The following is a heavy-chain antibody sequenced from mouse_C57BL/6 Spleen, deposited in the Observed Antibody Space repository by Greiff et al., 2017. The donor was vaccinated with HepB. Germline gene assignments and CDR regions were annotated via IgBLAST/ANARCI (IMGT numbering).Heavy chain of an antibody. D-gene: IGHD3-2*02. Sequence: VQLQQSGPELVKPGASVKISCKASGYTFTDYYMNWVKQSHGKSLEWIGDINPNNGGTSYNQKFKGKATLTVDKSSSTAYMELRSLTSEDSAVYYCARRLYYFDYWGQGTTLTVSS. V-gene: IGHV1-26*01. CDR1: GYTFTDYY. CDR2: INPNNGGT. J-gene: IGHJ2*01. CDR3: ARRLYYFDY.